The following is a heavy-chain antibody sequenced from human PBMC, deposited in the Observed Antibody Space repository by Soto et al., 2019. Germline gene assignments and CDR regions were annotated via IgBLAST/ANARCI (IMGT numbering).Heavy chain of an antibody. CDR2: INHSGST. V-gene: IGHV4-34*01. J-gene: IGHJ4*02. CDR3: ARVREWELPRYYFDY. CDR1: GGSFSGYY. D-gene: IGHD1-26*01. Sequence: QVQLQQWGAGLLKPAETLSLTCAVYGGSFSGYYWSWIRQPPGKGLEWIGEINHSGSTNYNPSLNSRVTISVDTSKSQFSLKLSCVTAANTAVYYCARVREWELPRYYFDYWGQGTLVTVSS.